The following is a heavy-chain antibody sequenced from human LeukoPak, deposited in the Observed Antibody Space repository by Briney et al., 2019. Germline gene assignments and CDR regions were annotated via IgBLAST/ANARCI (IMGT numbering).Heavy chain of an antibody. CDR2: INHRGST. V-gene: IGHV4-34*01. CDR3: ARAEGYSSGWYDY. D-gene: IGHD6-19*01. J-gene: IGHJ4*02. CDR1: GGSFSGYY. Sequence: PSETLSLTCVVYGGSFSGYYWRWIRQPPGKGLEWIGEINHRGSTNYNPSLKSRVTISIDTSKNQFSLKLSSVTAADTAVYFCARAEGYSSGWYDYWGQGTLVTVSS.